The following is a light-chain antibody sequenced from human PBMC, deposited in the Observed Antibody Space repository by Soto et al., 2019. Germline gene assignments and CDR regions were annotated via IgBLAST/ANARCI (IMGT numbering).Light chain of an antibody. CDR3: QQYYSSVT. Sequence: DIVMTQSPDSLSVSLVERATINCKSSQTVFHTSYNKDFLAWYQQKAGQPPKLLFYWASTRESGVPARFSGGGSGTDFSLTISSLQPKDVAVYYCQQYYSSVTFGQGTRLEIK. V-gene: IGKV4-1*01. CDR2: WAS. J-gene: IGKJ5*01. CDR1: QTVFHTSYNKDF.